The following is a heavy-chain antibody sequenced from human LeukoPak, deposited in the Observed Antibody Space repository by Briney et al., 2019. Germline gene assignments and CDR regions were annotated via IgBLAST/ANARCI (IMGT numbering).Heavy chain of an antibody. CDR1: GFTFDNYV. CDR3: ARDGGSYSDY. Sequence: GGSLRLSCAASGFTFDNYVMSWVRQAPGKGLEWVSGINWNGGSTDYGDSVKGRFTISRDNAKNSLYLQMNSLRGEDTALYYCARDGGSYSDYWGQGTLVTVSS. V-gene: IGHV3-20*04. CDR2: INWNGGST. J-gene: IGHJ4*03. D-gene: IGHD1-26*01.